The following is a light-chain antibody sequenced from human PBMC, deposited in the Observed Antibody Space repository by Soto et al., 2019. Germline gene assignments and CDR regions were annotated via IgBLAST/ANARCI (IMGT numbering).Light chain of an antibody. CDR2: DAS. V-gene: IGKV3-11*01. Sequence: EIVSTQSPASLSLSPGERATLSCRASQSVSSYLAWYQKKPGQAPSLLIYDASNRATGIPARFSGIGSGTDFNLTLRRLDTEDFAVYECQQLSSYTLTFGGRTQVDI. CDR1: QSVSSY. J-gene: IGKJ4*01. CDR3: QQLSSYTLT.